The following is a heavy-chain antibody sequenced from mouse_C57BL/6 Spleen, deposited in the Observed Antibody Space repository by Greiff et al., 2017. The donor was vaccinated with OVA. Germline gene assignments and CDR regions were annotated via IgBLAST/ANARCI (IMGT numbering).Heavy chain of an antibody. J-gene: IGHJ2*01. CDR3: ARTGLLCPGDY. Sequence: VKLLESGAELVKPGASVKISCKASGYAFSSYWMNWVKQRPGKGLEWIGQIYPGDGDTNYNGKFKGKATLTADKSSSTAYLQLSSLTSEDSAVYYCARTGLLCPGDYWGQGTTLTVSS. CDR2: IYPGDGDT. D-gene: IGHD2-1*01. CDR1: GYAFSSYW. V-gene: IGHV1-80*01.